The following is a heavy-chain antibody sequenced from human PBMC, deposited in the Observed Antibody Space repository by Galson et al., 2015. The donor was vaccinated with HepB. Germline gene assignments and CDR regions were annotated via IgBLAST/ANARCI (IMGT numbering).Heavy chain of an antibody. CDR3: ARAPDGTTPTFYYGMDV. Sequence: SLRLSCAASAFTFSNYWMTWVRQAPGRGLEWVANIKQDGSDRYYVDSVKGRFTISRDNAKNSLFLQMSSLRAEDTAVYYCARAPDGTTPTFYYGMDVWGQGTTVTVSS. CDR1: AFTFSNYW. D-gene: IGHD1-1*01. V-gene: IGHV3-7*03. CDR2: IKQDGSDR. J-gene: IGHJ6*02.